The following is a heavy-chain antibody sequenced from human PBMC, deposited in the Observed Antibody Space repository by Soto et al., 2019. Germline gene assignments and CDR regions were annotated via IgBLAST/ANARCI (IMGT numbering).Heavy chain of an antibody. J-gene: IGHJ5*02. Sequence: STCHGHWIRQYPGKGLEWIGYIYTGDSTNYNPSLKSRVIISVDTSKNQFSLRLSSVTAADTAVYSCARAYYDPVVYNLVPWGQG. CDR2: IYTGDST. CDR1: STCH. CDR3: ARAYYDPVVYNLVP. V-gene: IGHV4-4*08. D-gene: IGHD3-16*01.